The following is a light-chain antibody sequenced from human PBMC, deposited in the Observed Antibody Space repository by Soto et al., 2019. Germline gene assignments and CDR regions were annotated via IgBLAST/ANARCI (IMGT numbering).Light chain of an antibody. V-gene: IGKV1-5*01. J-gene: IGKJ1*01. CDR2: DAS. CDR1: QSISDW. CDR3: QQYNNYST. Sequence: DITMTQSPSTLSASVGDRVTITCRASQSISDWLAWFQLKPGKAPKLLIYDASSLESGVPSRFSGSGSGTEFTLTISSLQPDDFATYYCQQYNNYSTFGQGTKVDIK.